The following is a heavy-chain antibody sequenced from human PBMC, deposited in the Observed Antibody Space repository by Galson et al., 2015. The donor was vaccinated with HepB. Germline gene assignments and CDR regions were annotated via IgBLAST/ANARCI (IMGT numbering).Heavy chain of an antibody. D-gene: IGHD2-2*02. V-gene: IGHV3-23*01. CDR2: ISGSGGTT. Sequence: SLRLSCAASGFTFSSYAMSWVRQAPGKGLEWVSAISGSGGTTYYADSVKGRFTISRDNSKNTLYLQMNSLRAEDTAVYYCAKGSGSRCSSTSCYRDPFDYWGQGTLVTVSS. CDR3: AKGSGSRCSSTSCYRDPFDY. CDR1: GFTFSSYA. J-gene: IGHJ4*02.